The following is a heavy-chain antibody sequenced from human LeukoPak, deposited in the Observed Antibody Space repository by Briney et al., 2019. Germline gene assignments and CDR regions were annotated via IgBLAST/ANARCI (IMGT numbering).Heavy chain of an antibody. V-gene: IGHV3-23*01. CDR2: ISGSGGAT. Sequence: GGSLRLSCAASGFTFTSYYMRWVRQAPGKGLDWVSVISGSGGATYYADWVKGRFTITRDTSKNTLYLELNSLRVEDTGIYSCGKDSSATVTTKGGPRRSFDYWGLGTLVTVSS. D-gene: IGHD4-17*01. J-gene: IGHJ4*02. CDR3: GKDSSATVTTKGGPRRSFDY. CDR1: GFTFTSYY.